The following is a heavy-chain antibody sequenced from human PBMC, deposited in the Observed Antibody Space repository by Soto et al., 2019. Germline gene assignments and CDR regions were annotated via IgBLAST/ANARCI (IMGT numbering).Heavy chain of an antibody. D-gene: IGHD2-15*01. CDR1: GFTFSSYA. V-gene: IGHV3-23*01. J-gene: IGHJ4*02. CDR2: ISGSGGST. CDR3: AKDTAYCSGGSCYREGFDY. Sequence: EVQLLESGGGLVQPGGSLRLSCAASGFTFSSYAMSWVRQAPGKGLEWVSAISGSGGSTYYADSVKGRFTISRDNSKNXLXXQMNSLGAEDTAVYYCAKDTAYCSGGSCYREGFDYWGQGTLVTVSS.